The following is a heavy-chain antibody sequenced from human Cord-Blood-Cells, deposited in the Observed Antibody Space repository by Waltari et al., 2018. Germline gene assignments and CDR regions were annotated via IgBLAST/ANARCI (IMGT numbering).Heavy chain of an antibody. J-gene: IGHJ3*02. CDR2: ISYDGSNK. Sequence: QVQLVESGGGVVQPGRSLRLSCAASGFTFSSYAMHWVRQAPGKGLEWVAVISYDGSNKYYADSVKGRFTISRDNSKNTLYLQMNSLRAEDTAVYYCARDRIVGATAFDIWGQGTMVTVSS. CDR1: GFTFSSYA. V-gene: IGHV3-30-3*01. D-gene: IGHD1-26*01. CDR3: ARDRIVGATAFDI.